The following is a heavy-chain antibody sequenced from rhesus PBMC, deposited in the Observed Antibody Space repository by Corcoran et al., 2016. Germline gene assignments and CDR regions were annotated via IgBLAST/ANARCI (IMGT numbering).Heavy chain of an antibody. J-gene: IGHJ4*01. V-gene: IGHV1-198*02. CDR2: IITLVGIT. D-gene: IGHD7-45*01. CDR1: GFPFGSYA. CDR3: ASNWDGVVY. Sequence: QVQLVQSGAEVKTPGSSVQVSCKSSGFPFGSYATRWVRQAPGQGVDWMGVIITLVGITNYAEKFQGRVTITADTSTSTAYMELSSLRSEDTAVYYCASNWDGVVYWGQGVLVTVSS.